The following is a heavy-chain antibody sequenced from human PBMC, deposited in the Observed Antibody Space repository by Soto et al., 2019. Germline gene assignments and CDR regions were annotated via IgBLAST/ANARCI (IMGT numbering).Heavy chain of an antibody. D-gene: IGHD3-16*01. CDR1: GFTFSSYD. J-gene: IGHJ4*02. CDR3: TRGADGFDY. Sequence: EVHLVESGGALVQPGGSLRLSCAASGFTFSSYDFHWVRQATGKGLEWVSGIGTAGDTYYAGSVKGRFIMSRENAKNSLYLQMNSPRVGDTAVYYCTRGADGFDYWGQGTLVTVSS. V-gene: IGHV3-13*01. CDR2: IGTAGDT.